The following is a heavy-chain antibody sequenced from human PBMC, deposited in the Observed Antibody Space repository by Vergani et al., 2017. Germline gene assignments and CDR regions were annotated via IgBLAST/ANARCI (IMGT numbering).Heavy chain of an antibody. J-gene: IGHJ5*02. CDR3: GGVADFYGLGSRLLDL. V-gene: IGHV4-59*01. Sequence: QVRLQESGPGLVKPSETLSLTCSVSGGSMSGYYWSWIRQPPGKELEWIGYMYHSGSTNYNPSLETRVTISGDTSKNRFSLKLNSVTAADTAVYYCGGVADFYGLGSRLLDLWGQGILVTVSS. CDR1: GGSMSGYY. D-gene: IGHD3-10*01. CDR2: MYHSGST.